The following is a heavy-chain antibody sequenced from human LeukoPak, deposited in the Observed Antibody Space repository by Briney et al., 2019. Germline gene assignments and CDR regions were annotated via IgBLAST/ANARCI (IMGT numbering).Heavy chain of an antibody. J-gene: IGHJ4*02. V-gene: IGHV3-23*01. Sequence: PGGSLRLSCAASGFTFTTYAMSWVRQAPGKGLEWVSAISTSAAGTYYAASVKGRFTISRDNSRNTLYLQMNSLRAEDTAVYYCAKASAVDHYLSFDYWGQGSLVTVSS. D-gene: IGHD2/OR15-2a*01. CDR3: AKASAVDHYLSFDY. CDR2: ISTSAAGT. CDR1: GFTFTTYA.